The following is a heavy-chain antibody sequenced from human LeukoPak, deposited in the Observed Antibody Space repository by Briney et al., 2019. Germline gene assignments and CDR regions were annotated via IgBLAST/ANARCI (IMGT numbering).Heavy chain of an antibody. CDR1: GGSISNSN. J-gene: IGHJ4*02. CDR3: ARGTTWSKFDY. CDR2: IYYSGST. Sequence: SETLSLTCTVSGGSISNSNWSWIRQPPRKGLEWIGYIYYSGSTNYNPSLKSRATISGDTSKNQCFLKLSAVTAADTAVYYCARGTTWSKFDYWGQGTLVTVSS. V-gene: IGHV4-59*01. D-gene: IGHD6-13*01.